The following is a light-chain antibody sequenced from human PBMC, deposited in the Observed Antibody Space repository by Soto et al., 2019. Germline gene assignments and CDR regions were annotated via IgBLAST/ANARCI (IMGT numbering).Light chain of an antibody. CDR2: AAS. V-gene: IGKV1-39*01. CDR3: QHSYNLLT. Sequence: DIQLTQSPASLSASVGDRVTITCRASDSMGTNVNWYQHQTGTAPKLLIYAASRVQGGVPTRFSSSGYGTLFTLTISGLQTEGFATYYCQHSYNLLTFGGGTWVDI. J-gene: IGKJ4*01. CDR1: DSMGTN.